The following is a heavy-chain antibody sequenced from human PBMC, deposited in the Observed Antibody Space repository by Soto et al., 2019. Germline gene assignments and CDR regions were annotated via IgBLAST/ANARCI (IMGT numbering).Heavy chain of an antibody. V-gene: IGHV4-59*08. D-gene: IGHD3-16*01. CDR3: ARRYVGTLDY. CDR1: GGSISSYY. Sequence: QVQLQESGPGLVKPSETLSLTCTVSGGSISSYYWRWIRQPPGKGLEWIGYIYYSGSTNYNPSLKSRVTISVHTSKNQFSLNLSSLTAADTAVYYCARRYVGTLDYWGQGTLVTVSS. CDR2: IYYSGST. J-gene: IGHJ4*02.